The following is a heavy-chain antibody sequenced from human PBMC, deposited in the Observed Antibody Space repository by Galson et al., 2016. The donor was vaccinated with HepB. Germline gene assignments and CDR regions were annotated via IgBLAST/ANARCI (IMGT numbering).Heavy chain of an antibody. V-gene: IGHV3-74*01. J-gene: IGHJ6*02. D-gene: IGHD5-24*01. CDR3: ASVVEMSTILGDV. CDR2: ISPEGSST. CDR1: GFTFNSYW. Sequence: SLRLSCAASGFTFNSYWMNWVRQAPGKGLVWVSRISPEGSSTSYADSVKGRFTISRDNVKNALYLQMNSLRAEDAAVYYCASVVEMSTILGDVWGQGTTVTVSS.